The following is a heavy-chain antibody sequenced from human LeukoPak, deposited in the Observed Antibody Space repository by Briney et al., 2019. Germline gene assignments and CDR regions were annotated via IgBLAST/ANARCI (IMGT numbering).Heavy chain of an antibody. CDR1: GYSFTSYW. D-gene: IGHD2-15*01. CDR3: ARHYCSGGSCYWAWFDP. CDR2: IYPGDSDT. J-gene: IGHJ5*02. Sequence: ESLKISCKGSGYSFTSYWIGWVRQMPGKGLEWMGIIYPGDSDTRYSPSFQGQVTISTDKSISTAYLQWSSLKASDTAMYYCARHYCSGGSCYWAWFDPWGQGTLVTVSS. V-gene: IGHV5-51*01.